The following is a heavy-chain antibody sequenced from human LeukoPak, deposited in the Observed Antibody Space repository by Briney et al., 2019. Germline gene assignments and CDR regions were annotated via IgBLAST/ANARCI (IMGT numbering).Heavy chain of an antibody. CDR1: GFSFSRYW. CDR3: ARSGYTNGYLWGLDY. J-gene: IGHJ4*02. D-gene: IGHD5-18*01. V-gene: IGHV3-74*01. CDR2: IKTDGSTT. Sequence: GGSLRLSCAASGFSFSRYWMHWVRQAPGEGLVWVSRIKTDGSTTSYADSVKGRCTISRDNAENTLYLQMNRLRAEDTAVYYCARSGYTNGYLWGLDYWGQGALVTVSS.